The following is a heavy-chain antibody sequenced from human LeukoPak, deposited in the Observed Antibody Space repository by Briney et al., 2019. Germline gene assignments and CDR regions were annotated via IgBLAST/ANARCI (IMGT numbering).Heavy chain of an antibody. J-gene: IGHJ1*01. D-gene: IGHD1-7*01. CDR1: GGSISSGDYY. CDR3: VATGTTSEYFQH. Sequence: PSETLSLTCTVSGGSISSGDYYWSWIRQPPGKGLEWIGYIYYSGSTYYNPSLKSRVTISVDTSKNQFSLKLSSVTAADTAEYYCVATGTTSEYFQHWGQGTLVTVSS. V-gene: IGHV4-30-4*08. CDR2: IYYSGST.